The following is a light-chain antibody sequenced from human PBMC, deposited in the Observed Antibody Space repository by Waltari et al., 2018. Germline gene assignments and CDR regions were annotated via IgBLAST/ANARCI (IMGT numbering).Light chain of an antibody. V-gene: IGLV1-51*01. Sequence: QSVLTQPPSVSAAPGQEVTISCSGSTSDIGAHFVSWYQQLPGTAPKLLIYDNDKRPSGISDRFSASKSGTSATLGITGLQTEDEADYYCGTWDVSLNLLFGGGTRVTVL. CDR1: TSDIGAHF. CDR3: GTWDVSLNLL. CDR2: DND. J-gene: IGLJ2*01.